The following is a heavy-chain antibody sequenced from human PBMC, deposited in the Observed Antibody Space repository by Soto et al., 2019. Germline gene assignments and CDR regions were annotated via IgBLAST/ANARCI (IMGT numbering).Heavy chain of an antibody. V-gene: IGHV4-4*02. D-gene: IGHD3-10*01. CDR3: AGYYGSGSYYLDWFDP. Sequence: QVQLQESGPGLVKPSGTLSLTCAVSGGSINSSNWWTWVRQPPGQGLEWIGEIYHSGRTNYNPSLKSRVTISIVTSKNQFSLKLASVTAADTAVYYCAGYYGSGSYYLDWFDPRGQGTLVTVSS. CDR1: GGSINSSNW. J-gene: IGHJ5*02. CDR2: IYHSGRT.